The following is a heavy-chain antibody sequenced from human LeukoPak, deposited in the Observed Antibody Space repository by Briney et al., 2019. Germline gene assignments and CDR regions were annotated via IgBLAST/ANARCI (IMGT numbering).Heavy chain of an antibody. V-gene: IGHV3-74*01. CDR1: GFTFSSYW. D-gene: IGHD6-13*01. CDR2: INSDGMST. CDR3: ARVDGRTNKYSSSWYRPYGPGPFDP. J-gene: IGHJ5*02. Sequence: AGGPLRLSCAASGFTFSSYWMHWVRQALGKGLVWVSRINSDGMSTSFADSVKGRFTISRDNAKNRLDLQMNSLRAEDTAVYYCARVDGRTNKYSSSWYRPYGPGPFDPWGQGTLVTVSS.